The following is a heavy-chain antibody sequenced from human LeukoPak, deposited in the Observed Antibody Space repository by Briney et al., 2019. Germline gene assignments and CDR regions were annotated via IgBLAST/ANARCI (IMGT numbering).Heavy chain of an antibody. CDR3: VSFYETY. V-gene: IGHV3-21*01. CDR1: GFTVSSNY. CDR2: ISSSSSYI. J-gene: IGHJ4*02. D-gene: IGHD2/OR15-2a*01. Sequence: PGGSLRLSCAASGFTVSSNYMSWVRQTPGKGLEWVSSISSSSSYIYYADSVKGRFTISRDNAKNSLYLQMNSLRAEDTAVYYCVSFYETYWGRGTLVTVSS.